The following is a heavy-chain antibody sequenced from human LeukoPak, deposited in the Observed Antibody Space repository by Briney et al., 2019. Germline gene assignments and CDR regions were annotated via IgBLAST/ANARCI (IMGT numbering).Heavy chain of an antibody. CDR3: ARGRVWQEYSQP. Sequence: PSETLSLTCAVYGGSFSGYYWSWIRQPPGKGLEWIGEINHSGSTNYNPSLKSRVTISVDTSKNQFSLKLSSVTAADTAVYYCARGRVWQEYSQPGGQATRVPVP. CDR2: INHSGST. D-gene: IGHD2-21*01. CDR1: GGSFSGYY. J-gene: IGHJ1*01. V-gene: IGHV4-34*01.